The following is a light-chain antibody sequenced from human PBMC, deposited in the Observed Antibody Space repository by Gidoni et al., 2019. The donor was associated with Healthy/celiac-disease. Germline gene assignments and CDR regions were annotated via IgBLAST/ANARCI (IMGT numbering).Light chain of an antibody. CDR3: SSHTSSSTLYV. V-gene: IGLV2-14*01. Sequence: QSSLTPPASVSGSPGESITISCTGTSSDVGGYNYVSWYQQHPGKAPKLMIYDVSNRPSGVSNRFSGSKSVNTASLTIAGLQAEDEADYYCSSHTSSSTLYVFGTGTKVTVL. CDR1: SSDVGGYNY. J-gene: IGLJ1*01. CDR2: DVS.